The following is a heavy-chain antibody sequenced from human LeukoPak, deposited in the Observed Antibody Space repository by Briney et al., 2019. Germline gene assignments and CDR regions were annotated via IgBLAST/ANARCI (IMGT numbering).Heavy chain of an antibody. Sequence: ASVKVSCKASGYTFTGYYMHWVRQAPGQGLEWMGTINPSGGSTSYAQKFQGRVTMTRDTSTSTVYMEVSSLTSEDTAVYYCARSGSTGIFDYWGQGALVTVSP. D-gene: IGHD3-22*01. J-gene: IGHJ4*02. CDR2: INPSGGST. V-gene: IGHV1-46*03. CDR1: GYTFTGYY. CDR3: ARSGSTGIFDY.